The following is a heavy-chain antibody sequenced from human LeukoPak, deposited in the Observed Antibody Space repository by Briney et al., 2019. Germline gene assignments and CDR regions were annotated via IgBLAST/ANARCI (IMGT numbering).Heavy chain of an antibody. J-gene: IGHJ5*02. CDR2: MNPGSGNT. CDR3: ARAVGSYTMFDP. D-gene: IGHD3-10*01. V-gene: IGHV1-8*01. CDR1: GYTLMSYD. Sequence: GASVKVSCKASGYTLMSYDINGVRQATGQGLEWMGWMNPGSGNTGNAQKFQGRVTMTRNNFISTAYMELSSLRSEDTAVYYCARAVGSYTMFDPWGEETLVSVPS.